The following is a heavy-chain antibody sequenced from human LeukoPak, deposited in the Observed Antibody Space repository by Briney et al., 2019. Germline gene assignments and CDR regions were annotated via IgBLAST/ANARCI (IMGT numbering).Heavy chain of an antibody. Sequence: ASVTVSCKVSGYTLTELSMHWVRQAPGKGLEWMGGFDPEDGETIYAQKFQGRVTMTEDTSTDTAYMELSSLRSEDTAVYYCATTVGRSTRGYDGNYYYYGMDVWGQGTTVTVSS. CDR2: FDPEDGET. CDR1: GYTLTELS. CDR3: ATTVGRSTRGYDGNYYYYGMDV. V-gene: IGHV1-24*01. D-gene: IGHD5-12*01. J-gene: IGHJ6*02.